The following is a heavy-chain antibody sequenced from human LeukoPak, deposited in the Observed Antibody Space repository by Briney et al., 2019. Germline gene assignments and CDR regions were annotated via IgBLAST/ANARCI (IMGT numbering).Heavy chain of an antibody. D-gene: IGHD6-13*01. J-gene: IGHJ6*03. CDR2: IYYSGST. CDR1: GGSISSYY. V-gene: IGHV4-59*12. Sequence: PSETLSLTCTVSGGSISSYYWSWIRQPPGKGLEWIGYIYYSGSTNYNPSLKSRVTMSVDTSKNQFSLKLSSVTAADTAVYYCAREQQLVPPGWKKTYYYYMDVWGKGTTVTISS. CDR3: AREQQLVPPGWKKTYYYYMDV.